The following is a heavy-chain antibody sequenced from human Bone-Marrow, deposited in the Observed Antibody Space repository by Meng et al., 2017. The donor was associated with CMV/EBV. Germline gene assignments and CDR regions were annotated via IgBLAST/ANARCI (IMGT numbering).Heavy chain of an antibody. CDR3: ARDISSWSTANDAFDI. V-gene: IGHV3-30*19. Sequence: GESLKISCAASGFTFSSYGMHWVRQAPGKGLEWVAVIWYDGSNKYYADSVKGRFTISRDNSKNTLYLQMNSLRAEDTAVYYCARDISSWSTANDAFDIWGQGPMVTVSS. CDR1: GFTFSSYG. CDR2: IWYDGSNK. D-gene: IGHD6-13*01. J-gene: IGHJ3*02.